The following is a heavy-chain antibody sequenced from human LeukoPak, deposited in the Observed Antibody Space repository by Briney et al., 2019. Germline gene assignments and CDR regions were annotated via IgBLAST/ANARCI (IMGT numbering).Heavy chain of an antibody. D-gene: IGHD3-3*01. CDR1: GYTFTSYY. Sequence: ASVKVSCKASGYTFTSYYMHWVRQAPGQGLEWMGIINPSGGSTSYAQKFQGRVTMTRDMSTSTVYMELSSLRSEDTAVYYCARDRYDFWSGQGAKNNWFDPWGQGTLVTVSS. J-gene: IGHJ5*02. CDR3: ARDRYDFWSGQGAKNNWFDP. V-gene: IGHV1-46*01. CDR2: INPSGGST.